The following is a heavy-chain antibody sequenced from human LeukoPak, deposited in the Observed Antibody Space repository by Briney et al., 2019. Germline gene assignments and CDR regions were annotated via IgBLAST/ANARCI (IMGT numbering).Heavy chain of an antibody. CDR1: GFTFSSYS. J-gene: IGHJ4*02. D-gene: IGHD3-3*01. CDR2: ISSSSSYI. Sequence: PGGSLRLSCAASGFTFSSYSMNWVRQAPGKGLEWVSSISSSSSYIYYADSVKGRSTISRDNAKNSLYLQMNSLRAEDTAVYYCARDGSGLSIFDYWGQGTLVTVSS. CDR3: ARDGSGLSIFDY. V-gene: IGHV3-21*01.